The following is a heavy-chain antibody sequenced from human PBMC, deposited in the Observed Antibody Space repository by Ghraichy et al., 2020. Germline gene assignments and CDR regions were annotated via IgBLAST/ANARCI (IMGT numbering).Heavy chain of an antibody. J-gene: IGHJ4*02. Sequence: GESLRLSCAASGFTFNYFAMSWVRQAPGKGLEWVSAISNTVGNTFYADSVKGRFTISRDNSNNTLFLQMNSLRAEDTARYYCAKDLSSAWFSGFDSWGQGTLVTVSS. V-gene: IGHV3-23*01. D-gene: IGHD6-19*01. CDR3: AKDLSSAWFSGFDS. CDR1: GFTFNYFA. CDR2: ISNTVGNT.